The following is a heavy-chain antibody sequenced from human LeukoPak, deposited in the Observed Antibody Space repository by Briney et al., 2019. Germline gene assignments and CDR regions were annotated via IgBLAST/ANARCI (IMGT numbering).Heavy chain of an antibody. CDR2: INPRGGSA. Sequence: ASVKVSCKASGYTFTSFFMHWVRQAPGQGLEWMGIINPRGGSATSAQRFQGRLTVTRDTSTSTVYMELSSLTSEDTAVYYRARDYHGSGSLTTFDSWGQGTLVTVSS. J-gene: IGHJ4*02. CDR3: ARDYHGSGSLTTFDS. CDR1: GYTFTSFF. V-gene: IGHV1-46*01. D-gene: IGHD3-10*01.